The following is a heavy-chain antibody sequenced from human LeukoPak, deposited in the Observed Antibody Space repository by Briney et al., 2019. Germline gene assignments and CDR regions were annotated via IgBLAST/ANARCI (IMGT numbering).Heavy chain of an antibody. J-gene: IGHJ4*02. D-gene: IGHD1-26*01. CDR2: ITTYSGHA. CDR1: GYPFTTYG. Sequence: ASVKVSCKPSGYPFTTYGITWGRQAPGQGLEWMGWITTYSGHAIYAQKFQGRGTMTTDTSTSTAYMELRSLRSDDTAVYYCARVVRGICDYWGQGTLVTVAS. V-gene: IGHV1-18*01. CDR3: ARVVRGICDY.